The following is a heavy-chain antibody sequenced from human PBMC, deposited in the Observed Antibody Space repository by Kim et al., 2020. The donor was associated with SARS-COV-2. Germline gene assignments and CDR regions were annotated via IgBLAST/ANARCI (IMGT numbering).Heavy chain of an antibody. CDR2: IYHSGST. CDR3: ARGIAAAGPAFDP. CDR1: GYSISSGYY. J-gene: IGHJ5*02. Sequence: SETLSLTCTVSGYSISSGYYWGWIRQPPGKGLEWIGSIYHSGSTYYNPSLKSRVTISVDTSKNQFSLKLSSVTAADTAVYYCARGIAAAGPAFDPWGQGT. V-gene: IGHV4-38-2*02. D-gene: IGHD6-13*01.